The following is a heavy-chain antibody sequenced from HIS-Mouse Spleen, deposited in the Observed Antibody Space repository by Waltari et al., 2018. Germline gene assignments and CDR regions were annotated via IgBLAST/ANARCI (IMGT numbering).Heavy chain of an antibody. CDR1: GFPFSSYA. D-gene: IGHD1-20*01. CDR3: ARDHRNNWAIRD. CDR2: ISYDGSNK. Sequence: QVQLVESGGGVVQPGRSLRLSCAASGFPFSSYAMPWVRQAPGKGLEWVAVISYDGSNKYYADSVKGRFTISRDNSKNTLYLQMNSLRAEDTAVYYCARDHRNNWAIRDWGQGTLVTVSS. J-gene: IGHJ4*02. V-gene: IGHV3-30-3*01.